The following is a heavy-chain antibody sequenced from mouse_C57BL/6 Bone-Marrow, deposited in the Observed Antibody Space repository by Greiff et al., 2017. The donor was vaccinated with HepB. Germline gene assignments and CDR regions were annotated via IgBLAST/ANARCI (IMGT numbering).Heavy chain of an antibody. CDR3: TTDYYGSSYCY. Sequence: EVMLVDSGAELVRPGASVKLSCPASGFNIKDDSMHWVQQSPEQGLEWIGWLDPKNGDTEYASKFQGKATITADTSSNTASLQLSSLTSEDTAVYYCTTDYYGSSYCYWGQGTTLTVSS. CDR2: LDPKNGDT. CDR1: GFNIKDDS. V-gene: IGHV14-4*01. J-gene: IGHJ2*01. D-gene: IGHD1-1*01.